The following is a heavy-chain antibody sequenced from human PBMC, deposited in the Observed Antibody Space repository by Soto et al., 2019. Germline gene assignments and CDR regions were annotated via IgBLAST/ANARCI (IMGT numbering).Heavy chain of an antibody. D-gene: IGHD1-26*01. CDR3: ARPYSGSYYEHWFDP. J-gene: IGHJ5*02. CDR1: GGSISSSSYY. V-gene: IGHV4-39*01. CDR2: IYYSGST. Sequence: QLQLQESGPGLVKPSETLSLTCTVSGGSISSSSYYWGWIRQPPGKGLRWIGRIYYSGSTYYNPSLKSRVTISVDTSKNQFSLKLSSVTAADTAVYYCARPYSGSYYEHWFDPWGQGTLVTVSS.